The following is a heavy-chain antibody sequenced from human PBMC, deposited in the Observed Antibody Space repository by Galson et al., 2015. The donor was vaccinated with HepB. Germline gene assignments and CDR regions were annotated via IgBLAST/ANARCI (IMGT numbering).Heavy chain of an antibody. CDR1: GFTFSSYA. CDR3: AGDYASSWYFNHYYGMDV. J-gene: IGHJ6*02. CDR2: ISYDGSNK. V-gene: IGHV3-30*04. Sequence: SLRLSCAASGFTFSSYAMHWVRQAPGKGLEWVSVISYDGSNKYYADSVQGRFTISKDNSKNTLYLQMNSLRAEDTAVYYCAGDYASSWYFNHYYGMDVWGQGTTVTVSS. D-gene: IGHD6-13*01.